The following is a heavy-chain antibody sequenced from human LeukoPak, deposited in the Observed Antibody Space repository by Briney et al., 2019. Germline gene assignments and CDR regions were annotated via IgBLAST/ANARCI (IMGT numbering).Heavy chain of an antibody. V-gene: IGHV3-23*01. CDR3: AKRRDYDDSDGFSVDY. Sequence: GGSLTLSCAASGFTFTSFAMSWVRQAPGKGLEWVSTISGTGGSTFYADSVKGRFTISRDNSKNTLYLQMNSLRAEDTAVYWCAKRRDYDDSDGFSVDYWGQGTLVTVS. D-gene: IGHD3-22*01. J-gene: IGHJ4*02. CDR1: GFTFTSFA. CDR2: ISGTGGST.